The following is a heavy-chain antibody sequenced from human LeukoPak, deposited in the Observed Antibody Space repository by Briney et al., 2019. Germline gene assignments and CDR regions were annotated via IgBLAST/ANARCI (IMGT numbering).Heavy chain of an antibody. CDR2: IYYSGST. V-gene: IGHV4-59*08. Sequence: PSETLSLTCTVSGGSISSYYWSWIRQPPGKGLEWIGYIYYSGSTNYNPFLKSRVTISVDTSKNQFSLKLSSVTAADTAVYYCARRIDGYAFDIWGQGTMVTVSS. CDR1: GGSISSYY. J-gene: IGHJ3*02. CDR3: ARRIDGYAFDI. D-gene: IGHD2-15*01.